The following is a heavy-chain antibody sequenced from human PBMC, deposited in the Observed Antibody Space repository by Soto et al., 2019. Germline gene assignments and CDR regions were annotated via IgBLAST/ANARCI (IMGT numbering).Heavy chain of an antibody. CDR1: GFTFRNAW. J-gene: IGHJ6*02. V-gene: IGHV3-15*01. CDR2: IKSKTDGGTT. Sequence: PGGSLRLSCAASGFTFRNAWMSWVRQAPGKGLEWVGRIKSKTDGGTTDYAAPVKGRFTISRDDSKNTLYLQMNSLKTEDTAVYYCTTDLQQYYYGMDVWGQGTTVTVSS. CDR3: TTDLQQYYYGMDV.